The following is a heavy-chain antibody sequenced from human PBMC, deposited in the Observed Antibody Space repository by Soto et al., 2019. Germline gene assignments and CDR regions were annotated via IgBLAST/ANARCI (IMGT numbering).Heavy chain of an antibody. V-gene: IGHV3-21*06. Sequence: GGSLRLSCAASGFTFTRYSMNWVRQAPGKGLEWVSSISSTTNYIYYGDSMRGRFTISRDNAKNSLYLEMNSLRAEDTAVYYCARESEDLTSNFGYWGQGTLVTVSS. J-gene: IGHJ4*02. CDR3: ARESEDLTSNFGY. CDR1: GFTFTRYS. CDR2: ISSTTNYI.